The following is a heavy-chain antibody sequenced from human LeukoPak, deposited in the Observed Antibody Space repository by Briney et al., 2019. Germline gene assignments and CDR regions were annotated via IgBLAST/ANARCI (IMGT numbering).Heavy chain of an antibody. Sequence: GASVKVSCKASGYTFTSYDINWVRQATGQGLEWMGWMNPNSGNTGYAQKFQGRVTITRNTSISTAYMELSSLRSEDTAVYYCARALAAAAGRRAGMMGDWGQGTLVTVSS. J-gene: IGHJ4*02. CDR3: ARALAAAAGRRAGMMGD. CDR2: MNPNSGNT. CDR1: GYTFTSYD. D-gene: IGHD6-13*01. V-gene: IGHV1-8*03.